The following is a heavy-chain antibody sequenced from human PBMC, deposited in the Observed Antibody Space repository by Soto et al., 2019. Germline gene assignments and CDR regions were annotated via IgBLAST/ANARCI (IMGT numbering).Heavy chain of an antibody. J-gene: IGHJ3*02. CDR3: AATRMTTVTTSTALDI. CDR2: IIPILGIA. V-gene: IGHV1-69*02. Sequence: QVQLVQSGAEVKKPGSSVKVSCKASGGTFSSYTISWVRQAPGQGLEWMGRIIPILGIANYAQKFQGRVTITADKSTSTAYMELSSLRSEDTAVYYCAATRMTTVTTSTALDIWGQGTMVTVSS. CDR1: GGTFSSYT. D-gene: IGHD4-4*01.